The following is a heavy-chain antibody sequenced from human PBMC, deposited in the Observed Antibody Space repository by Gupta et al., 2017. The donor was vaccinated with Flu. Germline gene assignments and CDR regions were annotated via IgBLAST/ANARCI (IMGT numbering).Heavy chain of an antibody. J-gene: IGHJ4*02. Sequence: VRQATGQGLEWMGWMNPNSGNTGYAQKFQGRVTMTRNTSISTAYMELSSLRSEDTAVYYCARDLTVGATGIGDDYWGQGTLVTVSS. D-gene: IGHD1-26*01. CDR3: ARDLTVGATGIGDDY. V-gene: IGHV1-8*01. CDR2: MNPNSGNT.